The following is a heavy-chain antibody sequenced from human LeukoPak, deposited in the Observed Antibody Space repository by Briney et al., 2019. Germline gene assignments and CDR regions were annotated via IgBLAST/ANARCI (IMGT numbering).Heavy chain of an antibody. V-gene: IGHV3-23*01. D-gene: IGHD3-22*01. CDR1: GFTFSSYA. CDR2: ISGSGGST. CDR3: AKCLYYYDSSGYYTYYYYGMDV. J-gene: IGHJ6*02. Sequence: GGSLRLSCAASGFTFSSYAMSWVRQAPGKGLEWVSAISGSGGSTYYADSVKGRFTISRDNSKKTLYLQMNSLRAEDTAVYYCAKCLYYYDSSGYYTYYYYGMDVWGQGTTVTVSS.